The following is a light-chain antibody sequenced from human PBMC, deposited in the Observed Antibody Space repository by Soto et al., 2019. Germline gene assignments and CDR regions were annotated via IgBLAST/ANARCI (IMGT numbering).Light chain of an antibody. Sequence: DIQMTQSPSSLSASEGDRVTITCQSSHDVSRNLNWFQQKPGEAPQLLIYDASNLERGVPSRFSGSGSGTDFTLTISSLQPEDVATYYCQPYNSMLSFGGGTEVAIK. CDR1: HDVSRN. CDR3: QPYNSMLS. V-gene: IGKV1-33*01. J-gene: IGKJ4*01. CDR2: DAS.